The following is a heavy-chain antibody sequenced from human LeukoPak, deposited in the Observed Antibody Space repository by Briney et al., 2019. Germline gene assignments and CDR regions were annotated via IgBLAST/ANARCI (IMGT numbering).Heavy chain of an antibody. CDR2: ISYDGNSN. CDR1: GFTFSSFA. CDR3: AREQLYSGYYGLDV. J-gene: IGHJ6*02. V-gene: IGHV3-30-3*01. D-gene: IGHD2-21*01. Sequence: PGGSLRLSCAASGFTFSSFAVHWVRQAPGKGLEWVALISYDGNSNYYADSVRGRFTISRDNSKNTVNLQVNSLRPEDTAVYYCAREQLYSGYYGLDVWGQGTTLTVSS.